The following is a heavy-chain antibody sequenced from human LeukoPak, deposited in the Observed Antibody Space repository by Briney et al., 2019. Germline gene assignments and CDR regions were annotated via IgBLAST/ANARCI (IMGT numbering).Heavy chain of an antibody. CDR2: IRYDGSNK. CDR1: GFTFSSYG. CDR3: AKDVMKGYYDILTGYYGYNWFDP. D-gene: IGHD3-9*01. Sequence: PGGSLRLSCAASGFTFSSYGMHWVRQAPGKGLEWVAFIRYDGSNKYYADSVKGRFTISRDNSKNTLYLQMNSLRAEDTAVYYCAKDVMKGYYDILTGYYGYNWFDPWGQGTLVTVSS. J-gene: IGHJ5*02. V-gene: IGHV3-30*02.